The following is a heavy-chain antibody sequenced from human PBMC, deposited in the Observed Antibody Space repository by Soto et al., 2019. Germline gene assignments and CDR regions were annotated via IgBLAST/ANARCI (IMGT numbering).Heavy chain of an antibody. Sequence: QVQLVQSGAEVKKPGASVKVSCKASGYTFSSHGISWVRQAPGQGLEWMGWISGYNGNTNYAQKLQGRVSMTTDTSTTTAYMELRSLTSDDTAVYYCARRLRNWYFDLWGRGTLVTVSS. J-gene: IGHJ2*01. V-gene: IGHV1-18*04. CDR3: ARRLRNWYFDL. CDR1: GYTFSSHG. D-gene: IGHD3-16*01. CDR2: ISGYNGNT.